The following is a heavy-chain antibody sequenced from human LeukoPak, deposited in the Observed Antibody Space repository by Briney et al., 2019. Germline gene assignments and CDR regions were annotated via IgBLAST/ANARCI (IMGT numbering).Heavy chain of an antibody. J-gene: IGHJ4*02. CDR2: TYYSGST. CDR3: AREADGYNSPHSFGY. D-gene: IGHD5-24*01. Sequence: SETLSLTCTVSGGSISSYYWSWIRQPPGRGLEWIGYTYYSGSTNYNPSLQSRVTISVDTSKNQFSLKLSSVTAADTAVYYCAREADGYNSPHSFGYWGQGTLVTVSS. CDR1: GGSISSYY. V-gene: IGHV4-59*01.